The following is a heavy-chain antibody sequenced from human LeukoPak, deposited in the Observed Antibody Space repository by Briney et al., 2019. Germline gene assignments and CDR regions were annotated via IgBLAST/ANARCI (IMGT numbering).Heavy chain of an antibody. CDR2: ISSSGSYI. D-gene: IGHD1-20*01. V-gene: IGHV3-21*01. J-gene: IGHJ4*01. Sequence: GGSLRLSCAASRFTFSSYSMNRVRQAPGKGLEWVSSISSSGSYIYYADSVKGRFTISRDNAKNSLYLQMNSLRAEDTAVYYCARDVNWNYCDYWGHGTLVTVSS. CDR1: RFTFSSYS. CDR3: ARDVNWNYCDY.